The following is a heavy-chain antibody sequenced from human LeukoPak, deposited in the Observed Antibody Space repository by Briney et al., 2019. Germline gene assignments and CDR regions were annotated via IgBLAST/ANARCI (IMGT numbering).Heavy chain of an antibody. D-gene: IGHD1-1*01. CDR2: INPNSGGT. CDR3: ARRTGTQYSSDAFDI. J-gene: IGHJ3*02. Sequence: GASVKVSCKASGYTFTGFFMHWVRQAPGQGLEWMGWINPNSGGTNYAQKFQGRVTMTRDSSISTAYMELSRLRSDDTAVYYCARRTGTQYSSDAFDIWGQGTMVTVSS. V-gene: IGHV1-2*02. CDR1: GYTFTGFF.